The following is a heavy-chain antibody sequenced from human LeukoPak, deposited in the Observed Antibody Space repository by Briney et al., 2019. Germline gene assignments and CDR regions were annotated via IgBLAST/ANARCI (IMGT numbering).Heavy chain of an antibody. J-gene: IGHJ6*03. V-gene: IGHV4-39*07. CDR3: ARRTLYCGGDCYASTTGYYYYYYMDV. CDR1: GGSISSSSYY. D-gene: IGHD2-21*02. Sequence: SETLSLTCTVSGGSISSSSYYWGWIRQPPGKGLEWIGRIYTSGSTNYNPSLKSRVTISVDTSKNQFSLKLSSVTAADTAVYYCARRTLYCGGDCYASTTGYYYYYYMDVWGKGTTVTISS. CDR2: IYTSGST.